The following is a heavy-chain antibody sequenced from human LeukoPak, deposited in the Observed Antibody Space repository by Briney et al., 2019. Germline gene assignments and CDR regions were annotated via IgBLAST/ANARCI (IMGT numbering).Heavy chain of an antibody. CDR2: ISGSGGST. CDR3: AKRSWYSSSWFDY. CDR1: GFTVSSNY. D-gene: IGHD6-13*01. V-gene: IGHV3-23*01. Sequence: GGTLRLSCAASGFTVSSNYMSWVRQAPGKGLEWVSAISGSGGSTYYADSVKGRFTISRDYSKNTLYLQMNSLRAEDTAVYYCAKRSWYSSSWFDYWGQGTLVTVSS. J-gene: IGHJ5*01.